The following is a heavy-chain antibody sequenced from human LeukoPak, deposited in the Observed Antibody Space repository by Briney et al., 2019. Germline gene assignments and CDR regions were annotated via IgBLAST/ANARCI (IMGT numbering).Heavy chain of an antibody. V-gene: IGHV3-66*01. J-gene: IGHJ6*02. D-gene: IGHD3-10*01. CDR2: IYSGGST. Sequence: SGGSLRLSCAASGFTVSSNYMSWVRQAPGKGLEWVSVIYSGGSTYYADSVKGRFTISRDNSKNTLYLQMNSLRAEDTAVYYCARNPRITMVRGVIIIHYYYGMDVWGQGTTVTVSS. CDR3: ARNPRITMVRGVIIIHYYYGMDV. CDR1: GFTVSSNY.